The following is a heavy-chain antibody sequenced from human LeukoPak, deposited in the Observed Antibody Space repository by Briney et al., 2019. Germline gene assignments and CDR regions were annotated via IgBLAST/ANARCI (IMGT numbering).Heavy chain of an antibody. CDR3: ARDTDFGSPTNYFDH. CDR1: GFTFDDYA. CDR2: ISWEGQTT. Sequence: PGGSLRLSCAASGFTFDDYAMHWVRHAPGKGLEWVSLISWEGQTTYYAGSVRGRFTVSRDNSKNSLFLEMKSLTTDDTAFYYCARDTDFGSPTNYFDHWGQGTLVSVPS. J-gene: IGHJ4*02. D-gene: IGHD3-10*01. V-gene: IGHV3-43*01.